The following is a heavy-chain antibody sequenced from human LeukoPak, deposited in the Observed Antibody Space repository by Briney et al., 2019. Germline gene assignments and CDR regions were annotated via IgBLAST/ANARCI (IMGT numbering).Heavy chain of an antibody. CDR2: INGSGGST. CDR1: GFTFSSYD. Sequence: GGSLGLSCAASGFTFSSYDMSWVRQAPGKGLEWVSGINGSGGSTYYADSVKGRFTISRDNSKNTLYLQMNSLRAEDTAGYYCARERDDYDDPGPLDYWGQGTLVTVSS. V-gene: IGHV3-23*01. CDR3: ARERDDYDDPGPLDY. D-gene: IGHD4-17*01. J-gene: IGHJ4*02.